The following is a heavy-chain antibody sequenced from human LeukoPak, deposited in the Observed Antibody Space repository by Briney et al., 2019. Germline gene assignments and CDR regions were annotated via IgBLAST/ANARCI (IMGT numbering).Heavy chain of an antibody. J-gene: IGHJ4*02. D-gene: IGHD5-24*01. V-gene: IGHV4-39*07. CDR2: IYYSGST. CDR3: ARDRGWLQSPFDY. Sequence: TSETLSLTCTVSGGSISSGGYYWGWIRQPPGKGLEWIGSIYYSGSTYYNPSLKSRVTISVDTSKNQFSLKLGSVTAADTAVYYCARDRGWLQSPFDYWGPGTLVTVSS. CDR1: GGSISSGGYY.